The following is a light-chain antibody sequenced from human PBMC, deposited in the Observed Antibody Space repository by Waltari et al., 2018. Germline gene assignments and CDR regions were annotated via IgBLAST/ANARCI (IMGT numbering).Light chain of an antibody. V-gene: IGLV1-40*01. J-gene: IGLJ2*01. CDR2: GST. CDR1: GSTIGAGSE. CDR3: QSYDTSLRVV. Sequence: QSVLTQPPSVSGAPGQRVTIPCTGSGSTIGAGSEVPWYQQPPRAAPQPLIYGSTSRPLGVPDRFFGSTSGTSASLAITGLQAEDEADYYCQSYDTSLRVVFGGGTKLTVL.